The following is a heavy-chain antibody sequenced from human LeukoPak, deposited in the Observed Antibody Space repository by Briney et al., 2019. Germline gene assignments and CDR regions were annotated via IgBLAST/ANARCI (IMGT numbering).Heavy chain of an antibody. D-gene: IGHD6-13*01. V-gene: IGHV1-18*01. Sequence: ASVKVSCRASGYTFTSYGMSWVRQAPGQGLEWMGWISAYNGNTNYAQKLQGRVTMTTDISTSTAYMELRSLRSDDTAVYYCARGPLGYSSPEDYFDYWGQGTLVTVSS. CDR1: GYTFTSYG. CDR2: ISAYNGNT. CDR3: ARGPLGYSSPEDYFDY. J-gene: IGHJ4*02.